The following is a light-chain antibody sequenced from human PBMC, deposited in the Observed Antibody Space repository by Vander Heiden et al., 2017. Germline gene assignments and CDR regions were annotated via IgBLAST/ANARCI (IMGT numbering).Light chain of an antibody. CDR2: DTS. J-gene: IGKJ4*01. CDR3: QQRRKWPLT. Sequence: EIVLTQSPATLSLSPGERATLSCRASQSVSSYLAWYQQKPGQAPRLLIYDTSNRATSIPASFSGSGSGTDFTLTISSLDPEDFAVYYCQQRRKWPLTFGGGTKVEIK. V-gene: IGKV3-11*01. CDR1: QSVSSY.